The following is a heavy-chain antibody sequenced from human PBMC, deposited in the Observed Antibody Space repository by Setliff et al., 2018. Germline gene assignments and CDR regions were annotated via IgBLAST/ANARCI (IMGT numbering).Heavy chain of an antibody. CDR2: IYYSGST. CDR1: GGSISSGGYY. V-gene: IGHV4-31*03. Sequence: PSETLSLTCTVSGGSISSGGYYWSWIRQHPGKGLEWIGYIYYSGSTYYNPSLKSRVTISVDTSKNQFSLNLTSVTAADTAVYYCAREGFYCTNGVCYRPFDYWGQGTLVTVSS. CDR3: AREGFYCTNGVCYRPFDY. D-gene: IGHD2-8*01. J-gene: IGHJ4*02.